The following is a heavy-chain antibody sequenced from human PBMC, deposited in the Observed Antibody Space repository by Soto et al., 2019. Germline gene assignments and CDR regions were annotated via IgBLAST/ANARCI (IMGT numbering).Heavy chain of an antibody. Sequence: GGSLRLSCAASGFTFSSYSMNWVRQAPGKGLEWVSYISSSSSTIYYADSVKGRFTISRDNAKNSLYLQMNSLRDEDTAVYYCARNTVGYCSGGSCYGVWDWFDPWGQGTLVTVSS. D-gene: IGHD2-15*01. J-gene: IGHJ5*02. CDR2: ISSSSSTI. CDR1: GFTFSSYS. CDR3: ARNTVGYCSGGSCYGVWDWFDP. V-gene: IGHV3-48*02.